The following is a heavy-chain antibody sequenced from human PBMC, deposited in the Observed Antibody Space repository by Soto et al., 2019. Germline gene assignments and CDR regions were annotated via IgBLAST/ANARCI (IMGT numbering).Heavy chain of an antibody. J-gene: IGHJ1*01. CDR1: GGSISSYY. CDR2: IYHSGST. Sequence: SETLSLTCTVSGGSISSYYWSWIRQPPGKGLEWIGYIYHSGSTYYNPSLKSRVTISVDRSKNQFSLKLSSVTAADTAVYYCARPTYYYDSSGYYPGSGGDQYFQHWGQGTLVTVSS. CDR3: ARPTYYYDSSGYYPGSGGDQYFQH. D-gene: IGHD3-22*01. V-gene: IGHV4-59*04.